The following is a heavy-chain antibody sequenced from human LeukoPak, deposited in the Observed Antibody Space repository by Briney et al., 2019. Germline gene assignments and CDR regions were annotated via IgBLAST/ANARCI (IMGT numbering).Heavy chain of an antibody. CDR3: ARGTSGSYYYYMDV. CDR1: GGSISSSSYY. CDR2: IYYSGST. V-gene: IGHV4-39*07. D-gene: IGHD6-19*01. Sequence: SETLSLTCTVSGGSISSSSYYWGWIRQPPGKGLEWIGSIYYSGSTYYNPSLKSRVTISVDTSKNQFSLKLSSVTAADTAVYYCARGTSGSYYYYMDVWGKGTTVTVSS. J-gene: IGHJ6*03.